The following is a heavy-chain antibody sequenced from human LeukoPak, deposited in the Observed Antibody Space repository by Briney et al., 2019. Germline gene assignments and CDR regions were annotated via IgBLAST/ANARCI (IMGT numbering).Heavy chain of an antibody. V-gene: IGHV3-21*01. D-gene: IGHD2-2*01. CDR3: ARDPTAASTYYFDY. CDR2: ISSSSSYI. J-gene: IGHJ4*02. Sequence: GRSLRLSCAASGFTFSSYSMNWVRQAPGKGLEWVSSISSSSSYIYYADSVKGRFTISRDNAKNSLYLQMNSLRAEDTAVYYCARDPTAASTYYFDYWGQGTLVTVSS. CDR1: GFTFSSYS.